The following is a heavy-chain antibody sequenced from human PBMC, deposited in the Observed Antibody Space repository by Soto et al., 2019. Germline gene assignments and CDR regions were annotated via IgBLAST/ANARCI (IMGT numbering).Heavy chain of an antibody. CDR2: IIPIFGTA. D-gene: IGHD2-2*01. Sequence: QVQLVQSGAEVKKPGSSVKVSCKASGGTFSSYAISWVRQAPGQGLEWMGGIIPIFGTANYAQKFQGRVTITADESTSTAYMELSSLRSEDTAVYYCARGTTRCSGTSCAYYYYYYGMDVWGQGTTVTVSS. J-gene: IGHJ6*02. V-gene: IGHV1-69*01. CDR3: ARGTTRCSGTSCAYYYYYYGMDV. CDR1: GGTFSSYA.